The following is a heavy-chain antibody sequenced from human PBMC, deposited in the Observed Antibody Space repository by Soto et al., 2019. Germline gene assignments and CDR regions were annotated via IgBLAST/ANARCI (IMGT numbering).Heavy chain of an antibody. V-gene: IGHV4-34*01. CDR1: GGSFSGYY. D-gene: IGHD3-16*01. Sequence: SETLSLTCAVYGGSFSGYYWSWIRQPPWKGLEWIGEINHSGSTNYNPSLKSRVTISVDTSKNQFSLKLSSVTAADTAVYYCARGTPPYDYIWGRHFDYWGQGTLVTVSS. CDR3: ARGTPPYDYIWGRHFDY. CDR2: INHSGST. J-gene: IGHJ4*02.